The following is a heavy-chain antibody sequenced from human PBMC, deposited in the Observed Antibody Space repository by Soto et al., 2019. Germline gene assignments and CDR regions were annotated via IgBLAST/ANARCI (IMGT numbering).Heavy chain of an antibody. D-gene: IGHD3-9*01. CDR2: ISAYNGNT. V-gene: IGHV1-18*01. J-gene: IGHJ5*02. CDR1: GYTFTSYG. Sequence: ASVKVSCKASGYTFTSYGISWVRQAPGQGLEWMGWISAYNGNTNYAQKLQGRVTMTTDTSTSTAYMELRSLRSDDTAVYYCARKYYDILTGYFRRNWFDPWGQGTLVTVSS. CDR3: ARKYYDILTGYFRRNWFDP.